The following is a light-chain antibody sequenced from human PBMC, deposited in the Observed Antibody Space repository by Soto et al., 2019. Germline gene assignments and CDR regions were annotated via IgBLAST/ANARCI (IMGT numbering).Light chain of an antibody. CDR3: ATWDDSLFGHV. CDR2: SND. CDR1: SSDVGSNT. Sequence: QSVLTHPPSASATPGQRVTISCSGRSSDVGSNTVNWYQQFPGAAPKLPVYSNDQRPSGVPDRFSASKSGTSASLAISGLQSEDEADYYCATWDDSLFGHVFGTGTKVTVL. J-gene: IGLJ1*01. V-gene: IGLV1-44*01.